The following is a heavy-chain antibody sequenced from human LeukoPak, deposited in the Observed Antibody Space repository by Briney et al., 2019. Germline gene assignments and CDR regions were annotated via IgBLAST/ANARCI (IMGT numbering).Heavy chain of an antibody. Sequence: ASVKVSCKTSGYPFTDYYMHWVRQAPGQGLEWMGWINPNSGVTNYARKFQGRVTMTRDTSITTAYMDLNRLRSDDTAVYYCARDRIAVAGPDYWGQGTLVTVSS. CDR2: INPNSGVT. CDR1: GYPFTDYY. J-gene: IGHJ4*02. D-gene: IGHD6-19*01. V-gene: IGHV1-2*02. CDR3: ARDRIAVAGPDY.